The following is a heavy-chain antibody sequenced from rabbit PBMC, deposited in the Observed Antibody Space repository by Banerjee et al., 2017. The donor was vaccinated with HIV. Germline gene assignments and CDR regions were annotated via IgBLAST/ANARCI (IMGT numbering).Heavy chain of an antibody. CDR2: IYAGSSGST. V-gene: IGHV1S45*01. Sequence: QEQLVEYGGDLVQPEGSLTLTCTASGFSFSTNWICWVRQAPGKGLEWIACIYAGSSGSTYYASWVNGRFTISKTSSTTVTLQMTSLTAADTATYFCARGLSSHAGYAGYGYDIFFNLWGPGTLVTVS. CDR3: ARGLSSHAGYAGYGYDIFFNL. CDR1: GFSFSTNW. J-gene: IGHJ4*01. D-gene: IGHD8-1*01.